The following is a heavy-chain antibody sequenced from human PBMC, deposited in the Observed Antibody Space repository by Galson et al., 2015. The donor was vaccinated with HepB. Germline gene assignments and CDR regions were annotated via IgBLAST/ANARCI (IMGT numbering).Heavy chain of an antibody. V-gene: IGHV3-21*01. J-gene: IGHJ4*02. CDR1: GFTFSSYS. Sequence: SLRLSCAASGFTFSSYSMNWVRQAPGKGLEWVSSISSSSSYIYYADSVKGRFTISRDNAKNSLYLQMNSLRAEDTAVYYCARQEMATIVDYFDYWGQGTLVTVSS. D-gene: IGHD5-24*01. CDR3: ARQEMATIVDYFDY. CDR2: ISSSSSYI.